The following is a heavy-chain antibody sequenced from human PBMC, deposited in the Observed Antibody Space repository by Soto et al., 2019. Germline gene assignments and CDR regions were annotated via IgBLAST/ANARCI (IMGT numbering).Heavy chain of an antibody. J-gene: IGHJ6*02. CDR2: ISAYNGNT. CDR3: AREGPAPSGYYGMDV. CDR1: GYSFTTYG. V-gene: IGHV1-18*01. Sequence: QVQLVQSGGEVKKPGASVKVSCKTSGYSFTTYGISWVRQAPGQGLEWMGWISAYNGNTNYAQKLQDRVTRTTDTSTSTAYMELRSLRSDDTAVYFCAREGPAPSGYYGMDVWGQGSTVTVSS.